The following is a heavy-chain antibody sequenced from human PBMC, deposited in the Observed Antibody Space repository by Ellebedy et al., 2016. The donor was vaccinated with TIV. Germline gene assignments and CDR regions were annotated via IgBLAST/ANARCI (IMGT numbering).Heavy chain of an antibody. CDR2: IYHSGST. J-gene: IGHJ5*02. CDR1: GGSISSGGYY. V-gene: IGHV4-31*11. CDR3: ARKIGESWFDP. D-gene: IGHD3-16*01. Sequence: MPSETLSLTCAVSGGSISSGGYYWNWIRQLPGKGLEWIGYIYHSGSTYYNPSLRSRLTMSVDTSKNQLSLRLSSVTAADTAVYYCARKIGESWFDPWGQGTLVTVSS.